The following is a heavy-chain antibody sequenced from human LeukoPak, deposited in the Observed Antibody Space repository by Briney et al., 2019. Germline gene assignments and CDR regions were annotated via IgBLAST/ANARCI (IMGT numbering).Heavy chain of an antibody. CDR3: ARDFIHGAFDY. CDR1: GGSISSSSYY. CDR2: IYYSGST. J-gene: IGHJ4*02. Sequence: SETLSLTCTVSGGSISSSSYYWGWIRQPPGKGLEWIGSIYYSGSTYYNPSLKSRVTISVDTSKNQFSLKLSSVTAADTAVYYCARDFIHGAFDYWGQGTLVTVSS. D-gene: IGHD3-16*02. V-gene: IGHV4-39*07.